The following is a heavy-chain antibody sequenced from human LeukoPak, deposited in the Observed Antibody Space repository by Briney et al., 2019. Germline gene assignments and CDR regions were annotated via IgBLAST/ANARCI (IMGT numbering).Heavy chain of an antibody. Sequence: PGRSLRLSCATSGFTFRSYGMHWVRQAPGKGLEWLAVISFDESDKYYADSVKGRFTISTDISKNTLHLEMNGLRADDTAMYYCARSQLQFCSTTSCYVFDSWGQGTLVTVSS. CDR2: ISFDESDK. D-gene: IGHD2-2*01. CDR3: ARSQLQFCSTTSCYVFDS. CDR1: GFTFRSYG. J-gene: IGHJ4*02. V-gene: IGHV3-30*19.